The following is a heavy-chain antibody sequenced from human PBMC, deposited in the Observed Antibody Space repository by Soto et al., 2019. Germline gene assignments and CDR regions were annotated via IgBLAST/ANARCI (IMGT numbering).Heavy chain of an antibody. CDR2: IYPGDSDA. J-gene: IGHJ4*02. Sequence: PXESLTISFTTSGYSFLNYWIGWVRQMPGKGLEWMGIIYPGDSDARYSPSFQGQVTISADKSISTVYLQWSSLKASDTAMYYCERHIVDTSMTASFNYWGQGTQVTVYS. D-gene: IGHD5-18*01. CDR3: ERHIVDTSMTASFNY. CDR1: GYSFLNYW. V-gene: IGHV5-51*01.